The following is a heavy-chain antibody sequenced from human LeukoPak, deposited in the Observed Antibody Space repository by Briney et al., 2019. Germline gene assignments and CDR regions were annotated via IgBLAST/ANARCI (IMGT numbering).Heavy chain of an antibody. Sequence: GGSLRLSCAASGFTFSNHAMTWVRQAPGKGLEWVSSISSSGRFTYSADSVKGRFTISRDNSKNTLYLQMNSLRVEDTALYYCARRRRDNAPTIDYWGHGTLVTVSS. CDR3: ARRRRDNAPTIDY. CDR2: ISSSGRFT. D-gene: IGHD5-24*01. J-gene: IGHJ4*01. V-gene: IGHV3-23*01. CDR1: GFTFSNHA.